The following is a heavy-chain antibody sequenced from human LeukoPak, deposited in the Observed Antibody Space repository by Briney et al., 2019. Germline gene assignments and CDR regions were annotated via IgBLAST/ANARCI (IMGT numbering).Heavy chain of an antibody. CDR3: AREAYCGGPSCFAVNYMDV. Sequence: PGGSLRLSCVASGSGFTFSEFWMGWVRQAPGERLEWVANIKGDGSETYYVDSVKGRFTIPRDNVKNSVYLQMNSLRADDTSMYRCAREAYCGGPSCFAVNYMDVWGKGTTVTVSS. J-gene: IGHJ6*03. CDR1: GSGFTFSEFW. V-gene: IGHV3-7*01. CDR2: IKGDGSET. D-gene: IGHD2-2*01.